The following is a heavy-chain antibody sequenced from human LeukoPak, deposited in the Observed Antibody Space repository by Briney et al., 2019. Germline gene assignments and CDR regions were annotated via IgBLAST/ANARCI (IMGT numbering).Heavy chain of an antibody. J-gene: IGHJ4*02. V-gene: IGHV4-59*08. D-gene: IGHD3-10*01. CDR3: ARRAYGSGSFNRYYLDY. Sequence: SETLSLTCTVSGGSISNYYWSWIRQPPGKGLEWIGYIYYSGSTHYNPSLKSRVTISVDTSKNQFSLKLNSVTAADTAVYYCARRAYGSGSFNRYYLDYWGQGTLVAVSS. CDR1: GGSISNYY. CDR2: IYYSGST.